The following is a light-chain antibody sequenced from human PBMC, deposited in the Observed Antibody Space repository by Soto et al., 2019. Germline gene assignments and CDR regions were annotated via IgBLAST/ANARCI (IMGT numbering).Light chain of an antibody. CDR3: QAWDSSTAV. Sequence: SYELTQPPSVSVSPGQTASITCSGDKLGDKYASWYQKKPGQSPVLIIYQDNKRPSGIPERFSGSNSGNTATLTISGTQAMDEADYYCQAWDSSTAVFGGGTKLTVL. J-gene: IGLJ2*01. CDR1: KLGDKY. CDR2: QDN. V-gene: IGLV3-1*01.